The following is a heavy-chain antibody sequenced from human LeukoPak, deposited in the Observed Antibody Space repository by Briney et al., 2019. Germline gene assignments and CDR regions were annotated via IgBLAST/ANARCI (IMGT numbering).Heavy chain of an antibody. CDR3: AKYSSGWHYYFDY. J-gene: IGHJ4*02. V-gene: IGHV3-23*01. Sequence: GGTLRLSCAASGFTFSSYGMSWVRQAPGKGLEWVSAISGSGGSTYYADSVKGRFTISRDNSKNTLYLQMNSLRAEDTAVYYCAKYSSGWHYYFDYWGQGTLVTVSS. CDR1: GFTFSSYG. D-gene: IGHD6-19*01. CDR2: ISGSGGST.